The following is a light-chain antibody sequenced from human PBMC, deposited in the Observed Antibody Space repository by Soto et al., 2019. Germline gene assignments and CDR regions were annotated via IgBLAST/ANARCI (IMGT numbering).Light chain of an antibody. CDR1: SSNIASNY. Sequence: QAVLTQPPSVSAAPGQRVTISCSGTSSNIASNYVSWYQQFPGTAPRLLIYDDNKRPSGIPDRFSASKSGTSATLGITGLRSGDEADYYCGTWDSSLSGGVFGTGTQLTVL. V-gene: IGLV1-51*01. J-gene: IGLJ1*01. CDR2: DDN. CDR3: GTWDSSLSGGV.